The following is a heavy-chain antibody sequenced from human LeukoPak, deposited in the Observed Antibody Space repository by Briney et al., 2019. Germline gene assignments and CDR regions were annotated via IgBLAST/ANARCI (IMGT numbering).Heavy chain of an antibody. D-gene: IGHD6-25*01. Sequence: GGSPRLSCAASGFTFRDYAMIWVRQAPGKGLEWVSTISGGGDSTYYADSVKGRFTISRDNSKNTVSLHLNSLRAEDTALYYCAKSHYRSGGAGLDYWGQGTLVTVSS. J-gene: IGHJ4*02. V-gene: IGHV3-23*01. CDR1: GFTFRDYA. CDR3: AKSHYRSGGAGLDY. CDR2: ISGGGDST.